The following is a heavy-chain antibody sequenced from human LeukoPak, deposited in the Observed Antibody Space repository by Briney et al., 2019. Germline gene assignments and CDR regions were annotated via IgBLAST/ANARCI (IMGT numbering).Heavy chain of an antibody. CDR3: AKWMYYYDSSGFDY. Sequence: GRSLRHSCAASGFTFSSYAMHWVRQAPGKELKWVAVISYDGSNEYYADSMKGRFTISRDNSKNTLYLQMNSLRAEDTAVYYCAKWMYYYDSSGFDYWGQGTLVTVSS. CDR2: ISYDGSNE. J-gene: IGHJ4*02. V-gene: IGHV3-30*18. CDR1: GFTFSSYA. D-gene: IGHD3-22*01.